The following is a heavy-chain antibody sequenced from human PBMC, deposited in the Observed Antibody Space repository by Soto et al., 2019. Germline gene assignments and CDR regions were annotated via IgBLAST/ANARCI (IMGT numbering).Heavy chain of an antibody. D-gene: IGHD5-12*01. J-gene: IGHJ4*02. CDR2: INHSGST. Sequence: QVQLQQCGAGLLKPSETLSLTCAVYGGSFSGYYWSWIRQPPGKGLEWIGEINHSGSTNYNPSLKSRVTISVDTSKNQFSLKLSSVTAADTAVYYCARGRRDGYNLVLFPFDYWGQGTLVTVSS. CDR3: ARGRRDGYNLVLFPFDY. CDR1: GGSFSGYY. V-gene: IGHV4-34*01.